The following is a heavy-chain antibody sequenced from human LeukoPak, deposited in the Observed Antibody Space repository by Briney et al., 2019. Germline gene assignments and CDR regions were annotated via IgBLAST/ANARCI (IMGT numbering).Heavy chain of an antibody. Sequence: GGSLRLSCIASGFSVSSNYLSWVRQAPGKGLEWVSAITTSADSTYYADSVKGRFIISRDNSKNTLYLQMNSLRAEDTAVYYCAKRSDYGGNWNHFDYWGQGTLVTVSS. CDR2: ITTSADST. V-gene: IGHV3-23*01. D-gene: IGHD4-23*01. J-gene: IGHJ4*02. CDR3: AKRSDYGGNWNHFDY. CDR1: GFSVSSNY.